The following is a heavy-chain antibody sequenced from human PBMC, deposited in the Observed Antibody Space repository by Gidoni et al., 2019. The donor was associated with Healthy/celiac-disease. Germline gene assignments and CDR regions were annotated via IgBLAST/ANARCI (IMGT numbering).Heavy chain of an antibody. CDR1: GCSLGNARKG. Sequence: QVTLKESGPVLVKPTETLTLTCTVAGCSLGNARKGVSWIRQPPGKALEWLAHIFSNDDTSYSTSLKSMLTISKATSKSQVVLTLTNMDPVDTATYYCARTPGGSGSYLDYWGQGTLVTVSS. D-gene: IGHD3-10*01. CDR2: IFSNDDT. V-gene: IGHV2-26*01. CDR3: ARTPGGSGSYLDY. J-gene: IGHJ4*02.